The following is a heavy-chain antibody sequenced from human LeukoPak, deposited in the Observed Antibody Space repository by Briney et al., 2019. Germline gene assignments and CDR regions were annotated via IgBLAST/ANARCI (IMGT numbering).Heavy chain of an antibody. J-gene: IGHJ4*02. CDR3: ARDFSYFRIHFDY. D-gene: IGHD3-9*01. V-gene: IGHV3-7*01. CDR2: IHQDGVDK. CDR1: EFRFGSYA. Sequence: GGSLRLSCAASEFRFGSYAMSWVRQAPRKGPEWVANIHQDGVDKDYVDSVAGRFTISRDNAKSSVYLEMNSLRVEDTAVYYCARDFSYFRIHFDYWGQGTLVTVSS.